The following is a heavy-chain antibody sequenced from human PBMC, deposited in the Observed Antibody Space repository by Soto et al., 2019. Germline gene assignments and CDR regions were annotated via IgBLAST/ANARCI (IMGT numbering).Heavy chain of an antibody. CDR1: GGTFSSFA. V-gene: IGHV1-69*05. Sequence: QVLLVQSGAEVKKPGSSVRVSCKTSGGTFSSFAISWVRLAPGQGLEWMGVIVPMFAAPTYAQKFQGRVSXTXXESTRTAYTELSRLRSDDTVVYYWARDRVMRGNAYYYGMDVWGQGTTVTGSS. CDR2: IVPMFAAP. J-gene: IGHJ6*02. D-gene: IGHD2-21*01. CDR3: ARDRVMRGNAYYYGMDV.